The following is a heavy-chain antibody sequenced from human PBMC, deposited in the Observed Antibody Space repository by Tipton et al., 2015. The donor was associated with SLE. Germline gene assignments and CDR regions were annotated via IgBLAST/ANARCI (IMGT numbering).Heavy chain of an antibody. V-gene: IGHV4-4*07. J-gene: IGHJ5*02. CDR2: IYTSGST. Sequence: TLSLTCTVSGGSISSYYWSWIRQPAGKGLEWLGRIYTSGSTNYNPSLQSRVTMSVDTSKNQFSLKLRSVTAADTAVNYCARDIGIAAQRGWFDPWGQGTLVTVSS. D-gene: IGHD6-13*01. CDR3: ARDIGIAAQRGWFDP. CDR1: GGSISSYY.